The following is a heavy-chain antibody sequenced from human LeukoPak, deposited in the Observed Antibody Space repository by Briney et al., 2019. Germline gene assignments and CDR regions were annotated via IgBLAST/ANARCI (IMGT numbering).Heavy chain of an antibody. CDR2: IYYSGST. CDR1: GGSISSSSYY. Sequence: SETLSLTCTVSGGSISSSSYYWGWIRQPPGKGLERIGSIYYSGSTYYNPSLKSRVTISVDTSKNQFSLNLSSVTAADTAMYYCARAVGTSRNFFDYWGQGTLVTVSS. CDR3: ARAVGTSRNFFDY. J-gene: IGHJ4*02. D-gene: IGHD4-23*01. V-gene: IGHV4-39*07.